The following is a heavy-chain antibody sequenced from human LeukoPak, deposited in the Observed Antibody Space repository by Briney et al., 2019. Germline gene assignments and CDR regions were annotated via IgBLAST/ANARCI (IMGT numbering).Heavy chain of an antibody. J-gene: IGHJ4*02. V-gene: IGHV3-21*01. CDR2: ISSSSSYI. CDR3: ARDPITMARGVRSYYFDY. Sequence: PGGSLRISCAASGFTFSSYSMNWVRQAPGKGLEWVSSISSSSSYIYYADSVKGRFTISRDNAKNSLYLQMNSLRAEDTAVYYCARDPITMARGVRSYYFDYWGQGTLVTVSS. CDR1: GFTFSSYS. D-gene: IGHD3-10*01.